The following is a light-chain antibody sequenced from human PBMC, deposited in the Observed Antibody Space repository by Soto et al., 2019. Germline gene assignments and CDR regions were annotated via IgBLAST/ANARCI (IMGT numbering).Light chain of an antibody. CDR2: KAS. J-gene: IGKJ1*01. CDR3: QHYNDYSGT. V-gene: IGKV1-5*03. CDR1: QTINSW. Sequence: DIQMTQSPSTLSASVGDRVTITCRASQTINSWLAWYQQKPGKAPKLLIHKASLLQSGAPSRFSGSESGTEFTLTISSLQPDDSATYYCQHYNDYSGTFGQGTKVEI.